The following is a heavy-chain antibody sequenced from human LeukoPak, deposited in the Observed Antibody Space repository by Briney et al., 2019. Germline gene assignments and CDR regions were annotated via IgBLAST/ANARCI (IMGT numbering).Heavy chain of an antibody. CDR1: GGSISSYY. D-gene: IGHD3-22*01. Sequence: PSETLSLTCTVSGGSISSYYWSWIRQPPGKGLEWIGYIYYSGSTNYNHFLKSRVTISVDTSKNQFSLKLSSVTAADTAVYYCAGRDYYDSSGYYDAFDIWGQGTMVTVSS. CDR2: IYYSGST. V-gene: IGHV4-59*01. CDR3: AGRDYYDSSGYYDAFDI. J-gene: IGHJ3*02.